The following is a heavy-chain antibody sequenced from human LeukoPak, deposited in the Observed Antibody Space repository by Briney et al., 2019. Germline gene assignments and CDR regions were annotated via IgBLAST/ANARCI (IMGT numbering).Heavy chain of an antibody. CDR3: ARLVVPAAKNDAFDI. Sequence: ASVKVSCRASGYTFTSYGISWVRPAPGQGLEWMGWISAYNGNTNYAQKLQGRVTMTTDTSTSTAYMELRSLRSDDTAVYYCARLVVPAAKNDAFDIWGQGTMVTVSS. CDR1: GYTFTSYG. V-gene: IGHV1-18*01. CDR2: ISAYNGNT. J-gene: IGHJ3*02. D-gene: IGHD2-2*01.